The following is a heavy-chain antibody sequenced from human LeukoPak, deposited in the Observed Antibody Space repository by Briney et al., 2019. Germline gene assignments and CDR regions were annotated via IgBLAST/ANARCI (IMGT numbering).Heavy chain of an antibody. J-gene: IGHJ4*02. V-gene: IGHV4-39*07. Sequence: SETLSLTCTVSGGSISSSSYYWGWVRQPLGKGLEWIGSIYYSGSTYYNPSLKSRVTISVDTSKNQFSLKLSSVTAADTAVYYCAREYGVVTGPYYFDYWGQGTLVTVSS. CDR1: GGSISSSSYY. CDR2: IYYSGST. CDR3: AREYGVVTGPYYFDY. D-gene: IGHD4-23*01.